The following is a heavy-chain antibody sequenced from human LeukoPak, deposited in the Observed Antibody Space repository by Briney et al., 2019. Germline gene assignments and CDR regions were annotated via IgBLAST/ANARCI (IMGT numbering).Heavy chain of an antibody. CDR2: INEDGSEK. V-gene: IGHV3-7*05. CDR3: ARSSVDTAEDY. J-gene: IGHJ4*02. D-gene: IGHD5-18*01. Sequence: GGSLRLSCAVSAFTFSTFWMTWVRQAPGKGMEWVANINEDGSEKYYVDSVKGRFTISRDNAKKSLYLQMNSLRADDTAVYYCARSSVDTAEDYWGQGTLVAVSS. CDR1: AFTFSTFW.